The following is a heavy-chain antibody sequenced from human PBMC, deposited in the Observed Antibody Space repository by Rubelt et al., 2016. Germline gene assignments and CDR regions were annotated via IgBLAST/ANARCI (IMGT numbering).Heavy chain of an antibody. CDR3: ARDHYGDYVYDY. Sequence: EVQLVESGGGLVKPGGSLRLSCAASGFTFSSYSMNWVRQAPGKGLEWVSSISSSSRFIYYADSVKGRFTISRDNAKNSRVLQMNSLRAEDTAVYYCARDHYGDYVYDYWGQGTLVTVSS. D-gene: IGHD4-17*01. CDR1: GFTFSSYS. J-gene: IGHJ4*02. V-gene: IGHV3-21*01. CDR2: ISSSSRFI.